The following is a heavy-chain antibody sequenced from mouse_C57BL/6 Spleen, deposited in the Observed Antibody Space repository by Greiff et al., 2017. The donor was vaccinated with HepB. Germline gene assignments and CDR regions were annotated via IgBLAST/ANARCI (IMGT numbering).Heavy chain of an antibody. Sequence: EVKLQESGPGLVKPSQSLSLTCSVTGYSITSGYYWNWIRQFPGNKLEWMGYISYDGSNNYNPSLKNRISITRDTSKNQFFLKLNSVTTEDTATYYCARDEDGLFAYWGQGTLVTVSA. CDR3: ARDEDGLFAY. CDR1: GYSITSGYY. V-gene: IGHV3-6*01. CDR2: ISYDGSN. D-gene: IGHD2-3*01. J-gene: IGHJ3*01.